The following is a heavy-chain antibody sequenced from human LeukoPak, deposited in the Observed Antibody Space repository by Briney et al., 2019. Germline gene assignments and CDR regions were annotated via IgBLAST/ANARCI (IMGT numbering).Heavy chain of an antibody. V-gene: IGHV1-46*01. CDR2: INPSGGST. J-gene: IGHJ4*02. Sequence: ASVKVSCKASGYTFTSYYMHWVRQAPGQGLEWMLEWMGMINPSGGSTSYAQKFQGRVTMTRDTSTSTVYMELSSLRSEDTAVYXCARDKGYFGSGTYPTFDYWGQGSLVTVSS. CDR3: ARDKGYFGSGTYPTFDY. CDR1: GYTFTSYY. D-gene: IGHD3-10*01.